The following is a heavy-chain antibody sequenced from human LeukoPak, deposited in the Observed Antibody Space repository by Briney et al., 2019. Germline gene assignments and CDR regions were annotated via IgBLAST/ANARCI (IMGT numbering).Heavy chain of an antibody. D-gene: IGHD5-12*01. CDR3: VRDGGVSGYDLLDY. Sequence: PGGSLRLSCAASGFTFSNYWMTWVRQAPGTGLEWVANINQDGSKEYYMDSVKARFTISRDNAKNSLSLQMNSLRAEDTAVYYCVRDGGVSGYDLLDYWGQGTLVTVSS. CDR2: INQDGSKE. V-gene: IGHV3-7*01. J-gene: IGHJ4*02. CDR1: GFTFSNYW.